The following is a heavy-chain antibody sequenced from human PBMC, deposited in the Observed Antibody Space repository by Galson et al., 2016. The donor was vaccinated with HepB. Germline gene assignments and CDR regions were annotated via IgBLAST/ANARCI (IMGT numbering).Heavy chain of an antibody. Sequence: SLRLSCAASGFSISSYSMNWVRQAPGKGLEWVSSISSSSTHRNHADSVTGRFTMSRDNAKNSLNLQMNSLRPEDTAVYYCARGTPADVNIESTKGVDYWGQGTLVTVSS. CDR1: GFSISSYS. CDR3: ARGTPADVNIESTKGVDY. J-gene: IGHJ4*02. D-gene: IGHD5/OR15-5a*01. CDR2: ISSSSTHR. V-gene: IGHV3-21*01.